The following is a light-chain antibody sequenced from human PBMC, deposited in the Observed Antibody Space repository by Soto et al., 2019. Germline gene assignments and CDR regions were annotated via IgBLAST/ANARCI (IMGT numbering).Light chain of an antibody. CDR2: GAS. CDR3: QQSGSSPQT. CDR1: QSVSSIY. Sequence: EIVLTQSPGTLSLSPGERATLSCRASQSVSSIYLAWYQQRPGQAPRLLIYGASSRATGIPDRFSGSGSGTDFTLTISRLEPEDFAVYYCQQSGSSPQTFGQGTKV. J-gene: IGKJ1*01. V-gene: IGKV3-20*01.